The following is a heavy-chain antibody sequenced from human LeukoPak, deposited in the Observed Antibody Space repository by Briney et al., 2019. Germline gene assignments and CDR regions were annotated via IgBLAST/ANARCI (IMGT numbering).Heavy chain of an antibody. CDR2: IWYDGSNK. CDR3: ARDRATPYDFWSGYYTSGGLDY. Sequence: GGSLRLSCAASGFTFSSYGMHWVRQAPGKGLEWVAVIWYDGSNKYYADSVKGRFTISRDNSKNTLYLQMNSLRAEDTAVYYCARDRATPYDFWSGYYTSGGLDYWAREPWSPSPQ. D-gene: IGHD3-3*01. V-gene: IGHV3-33*01. CDR1: GFTFSSYG. J-gene: IGHJ4*02.